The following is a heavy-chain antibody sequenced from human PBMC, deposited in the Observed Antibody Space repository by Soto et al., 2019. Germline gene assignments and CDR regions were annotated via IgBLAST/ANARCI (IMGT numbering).Heavy chain of an antibody. CDR2: IYYSGST. Sequence: SETLSLTSTVSGGSISKSNCYWGWIRQPPGNRLEWIGSIYYSGSTSYNSSLKSRVTISVDTSKNQFSLRLSSVTAADTAVYYCASPTLGAFDIWGQGTKVTVSS. V-gene: IGHV4-39*01. CDR1: GGSISKSNCY. J-gene: IGHJ3*02. D-gene: IGHD3-16*01. CDR3: ASPTLGAFDI.